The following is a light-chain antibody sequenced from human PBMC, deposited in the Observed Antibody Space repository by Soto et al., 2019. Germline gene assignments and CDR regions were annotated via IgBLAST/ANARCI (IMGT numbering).Light chain of an antibody. CDR1: ALPKQY. CDR2: NDS. V-gene: IGLV3-25*02. Sequence: SYELTQAPSVSVSPGQTARITCSGDALPKQYACWYQKKPGQAPVMVIYNDSERPSGIPERFSGSSSGTTVTLIISGVQADDEAEYYCQSADSSDSYWVFGGGTKVTVL. J-gene: IGLJ3*02. CDR3: QSADSSDSYWV.